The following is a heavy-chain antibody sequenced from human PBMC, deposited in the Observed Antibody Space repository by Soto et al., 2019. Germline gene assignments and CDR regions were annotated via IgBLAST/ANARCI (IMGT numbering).Heavy chain of an antibody. D-gene: IGHD6-6*01. Sequence: SETLSLTCTVSGGSISSYYWSWIRQPPGKGLEWIGYIYYSGSTNYNPSLKSRVTISVDTSKNQFSLKLSSVTAADTAVYYCARHKAPHYSSSSVDYWGQGTLVTVSS. CDR2: IYYSGST. CDR3: ARHKAPHYSSSSVDY. V-gene: IGHV4-59*08. J-gene: IGHJ4*02. CDR1: GGSISSYY.